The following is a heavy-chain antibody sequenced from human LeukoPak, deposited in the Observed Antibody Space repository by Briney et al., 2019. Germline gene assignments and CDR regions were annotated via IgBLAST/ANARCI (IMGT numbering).Heavy chain of an antibody. CDR3: ASQSRGDIAATGTHYYYYMDV. CDR2: IYPGDSDT. V-gene: IGHV5-51*01. Sequence: GESLKISCKGSGYIFTSYWIGWVRQLPGKGLEWMGIIYPGDSDTRYSPSFQGQVTISADKSISSAYLQWSSLQASDTAMYYCASQSRGDIAATGTHYYYYMDVWGKGTTVTVSS. D-gene: IGHD6-13*01. J-gene: IGHJ6*03. CDR1: GYIFTSYW.